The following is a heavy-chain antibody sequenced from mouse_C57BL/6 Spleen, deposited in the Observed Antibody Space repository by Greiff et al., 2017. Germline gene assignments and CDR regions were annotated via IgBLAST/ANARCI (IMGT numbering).Heavy chain of an antibody. Sequence: EVQLVESGPELVKPGASVKISCKASGYSFTGYYMNWVKQSPEKSLEWIGEINPSTGGTTYNQKFKAKATMTVDKSSSTAYMQLKSLTSEDSAVYYCARYLHYCGRSGFDYWGQGTTLTVSS. CDR2: INPSTGGT. V-gene: IGHV1-42*01. D-gene: IGHD1-1*01. CDR1: GYSFTGYY. CDR3: ARYLHYCGRSGFDY. J-gene: IGHJ2*01.